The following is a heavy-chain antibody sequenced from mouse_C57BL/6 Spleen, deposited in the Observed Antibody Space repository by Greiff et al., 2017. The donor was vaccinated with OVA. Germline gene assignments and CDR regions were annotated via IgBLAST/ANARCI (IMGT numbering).Heavy chain of an antibody. D-gene: IGHD1-1*01. J-gene: IGHJ3*01. CDR3: ARSYCGSSPWFAY. Sequence: QVQLQQPGAELVKPGASVKMSCKASGYTFTSYWITWVKQRPGQGLAWIGDIYPGSGSTNYNEKFKSKATLTVDTSSSTAYMQLSSLTSEDSAVYDCARSYCGSSPWFAYWGQGTLVTVSA. V-gene: IGHV1-55*01. CDR1: GYTFTSYW. CDR2: IYPGSGST.